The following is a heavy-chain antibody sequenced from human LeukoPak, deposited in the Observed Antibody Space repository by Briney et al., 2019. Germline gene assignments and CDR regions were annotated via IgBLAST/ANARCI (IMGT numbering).Heavy chain of an antibody. D-gene: IGHD5-24*01. CDR1: GFTFSNAW. Sequence: GGSLRLSCAASGFTFSNAWMSGVRQAPGKGLEWVGRIKSKTDGGTTDYAAPVKGRFTISRDHSKNTLYLQMDSLKTEDTAVYYCTTGLNYHFDYWGQGTLVTVSS. J-gene: IGHJ4*02. V-gene: IGHV3-15*01. CDR3: TTGLNYHFDY. CDR2: IKSKTDGGTT.